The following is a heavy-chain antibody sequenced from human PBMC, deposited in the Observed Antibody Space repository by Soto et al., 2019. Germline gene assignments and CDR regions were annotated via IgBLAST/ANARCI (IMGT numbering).Heavy chain of an antibody. CDR2: VSGSGGST. Sequence: GGSLRLSCAASGFTFSSYAMTWVRQAPGKGLEWVSAVSGSGGSTYYADSVKGQFTISRDNSKNTLYLQMNSLRAEDTAVYYCAKGLYSGSYFDYWGQGTLVTVSS. D-gene: IGHD1-26*01. V-gene: IGHV3-23*01. CDR3: AKGLYSGSYFDY. CDR1: GFTFSSYA. J-gene: IGHJ4*02.